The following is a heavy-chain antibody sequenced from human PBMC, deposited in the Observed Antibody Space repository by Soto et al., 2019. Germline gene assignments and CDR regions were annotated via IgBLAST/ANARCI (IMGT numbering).Heavy chain of an antibody. Sequence: PGGSLRLACAASGFTFSSYGMHWVRQAPGKGLEWVAVIWYDGSNKYYADSVKGRFTISRDNSKNTLYLQMNSLRAEDTAVYYCAIDWCLATSTWFDPWAQGTLVPVSS. V-gene: IGHV3-33*01. CDR3: AIDWCLATSTWFDP. CDR1: GFTFSSYG. CDR2: IWYDGSNK. D-gene: IGHD2-21*01. J-gene: IGHJ5*02.